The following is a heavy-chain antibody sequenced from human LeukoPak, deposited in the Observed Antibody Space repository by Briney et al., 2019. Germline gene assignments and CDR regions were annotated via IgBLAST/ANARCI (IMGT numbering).Heavy chain of an antibody. D-gene: IGHD5-12*01. V-gene: IGHV4-34*01. Sequence: NTSETLSLTCAVYGGSFSGYYWSWIRQPPGKGLEWIGEINHSGSTKYNPSLKSRVTISVDTSTKQFFLRLTSVTAADTAVYYCACHAVRYSAYDREEDAFDIWGQGTMVTVSS. CDR1: GGSFSGYY. CDR2: INHSGST. CDR3: ACHAVRYSAYDREEDAFDI. J-gene: IGHJ3*02.